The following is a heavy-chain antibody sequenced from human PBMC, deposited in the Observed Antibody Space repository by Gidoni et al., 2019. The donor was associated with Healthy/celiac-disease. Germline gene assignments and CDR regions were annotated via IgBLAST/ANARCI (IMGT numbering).Heavy chain of an antibody. J-gene: IGHJ4*02. CDR2: INPNSGGT. CDR3: APARYSSGWLAGSLYYFDY. Sequence: QVQLVQSGAEVKKPGASVKVSCKASGYTFTGYYMHWVRQAPGQGLEWMGWINPNSGGTNYAQKFQGRVTMTRDTSISTAYMELSRLRSDDTAVYYCAPARYSSGWLAGSLYYFDYWGQGTLVTVSS. V-gene: IGHV1-2*02. CDR1: GYTFTGYY. D-gene: IGHD6-19*01.